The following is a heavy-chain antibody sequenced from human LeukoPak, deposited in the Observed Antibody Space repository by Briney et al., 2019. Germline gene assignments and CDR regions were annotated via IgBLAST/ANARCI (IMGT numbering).Heavy chain of an antibody. Sequence: PSETLSLTCAVYGGSFSGYYWSWIRQPPGKGLEWIGGINHSGSTNYNPSLKSRVTISVDTSKNQFSLTLSSVTAADTAVYSCARGCARYDFWSGYDCPYYFDYWGQGTLVTVSS. CDR3: ARGCARYDFWSGYDCPYYFDY. J-gene: IGHJ4*02. CDR2: INHSGST. D-gene: IGHD3-3*01. V-gene: IGHV4-34*01. CDR1: GGSFSGYY.